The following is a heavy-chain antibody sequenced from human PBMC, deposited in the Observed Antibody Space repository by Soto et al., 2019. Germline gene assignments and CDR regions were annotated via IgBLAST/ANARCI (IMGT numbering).Heavy chain of an antibody. CDR3: ARGDDFSWFDP. CDR1: GFTFSRYS. Sequence: VQLVESGGGLVQPGGSLRLSCVGSGFTFSRYSMNWVRQAPGKGLEWISHISGSGFTTYYADSVRGRFDISRDNDHNSLYLQMNSLRDEDTAVYYCARGDDFSWFDPWGQGNLVTVSS. D-gene: IGHD3-3*01. CDR2: ISGSGFTT. J-gene: IGHJ5*02. V-gene: IGHV3-48*02.